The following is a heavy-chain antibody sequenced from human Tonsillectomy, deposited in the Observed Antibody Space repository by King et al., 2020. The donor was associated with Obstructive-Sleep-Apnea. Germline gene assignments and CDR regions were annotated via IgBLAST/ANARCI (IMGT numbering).Heavy chain of an antibody. D-gene: IGHD3-22*01. CDR2: VYYSGST. CDR1: GGSVSGYY. V-gene: IGHV4-59*02. CDR3: ARGYYDSSAYGDWCFDL. Sequence: VQLQESGPELVKPSETLSLTCTVSGGSVSGYYWSWIRQPPGKGLEWIGDVYYSGSTNYNPSLKSRVTLSLDTSETQFSLKLTSVTAADTAVYYCARGYYDSSAYGDWCFDLWGRGTLVTVSS. J-gene: IGHJ2*01.